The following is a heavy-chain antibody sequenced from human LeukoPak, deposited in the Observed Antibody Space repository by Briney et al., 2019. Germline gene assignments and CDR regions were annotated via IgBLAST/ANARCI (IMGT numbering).Heavy chain of an antibody. CDR1: GYTFTGYY. V-gene: IGHV1-2*04. J-gene: IGHJ6*02. CDR3: ARAAAAGHYYYYGMDV. Sequence: ASVKVSCKASGYTFTGYYMHWVRQAPGQGLEWMGWINPNSGGTNYAQKFQGWVTMTRDTSISTAYMELSRLRSDDTAVYYCARAAAAGHYYYYGMDVWGQGTTVTVSS. D-gene: IGHD6-13*01. CDR2: INPNSGGT.